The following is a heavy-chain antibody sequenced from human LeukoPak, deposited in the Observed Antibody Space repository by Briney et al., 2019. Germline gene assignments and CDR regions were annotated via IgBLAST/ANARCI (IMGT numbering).Heavy chain of an antibody. J-gene: IGHJ3*02. CDR3: ARGPNIVLMVYANGGAFDI. CDR2: INPNSGGT. CDR1: GYTFTGYY. D-gene: IGHD2-8*01. Sequence: GASVKVSCKASGYTFTGYYMHWVRQAPGQGLEWMGRINPNSGGTNYAQKFQGRVTMTRDTSISTAYMELSRLRSDDTAVYYCARGPNIVLMVYANGGAFDIWGQGTMVTVSS. V-gene: IGHV1-2*06.